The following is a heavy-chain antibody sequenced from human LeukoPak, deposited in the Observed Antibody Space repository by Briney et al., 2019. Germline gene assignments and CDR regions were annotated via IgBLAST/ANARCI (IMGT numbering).Heavy chain of an antibody. D-gene: IGHD1-14*01. CDR2: ISDTGIRT. V-gene: IGHV3-23*01. CDR1: GFPFGNYD. CDR3: AKEARTMGHNALDS. Sequence: GGSLRLPCAASGFPFGNYDINWVRQAPGEGLQWVSAISDTGIRTFYADSVKGRFTISRDNAKNTVYLQMTSLGVGDTAVYYCAKEARTMGHNALDSWGRGTLVTVSS. J-gene: IGHJ4*02.